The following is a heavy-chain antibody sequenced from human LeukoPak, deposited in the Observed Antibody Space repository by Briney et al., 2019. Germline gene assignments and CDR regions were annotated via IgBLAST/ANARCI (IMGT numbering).Heavy chain of an antibody. CDR1: GGSISSGDYY. Sequence: SETLSLTCTVSGGSISSGDYYWSWIRQPPGKGLEWIGYIYYSGSTYYNPSLKSRVTISVDTSKNQFSLKLSSVTAADSAVYYCARVGGSTITFDYWGQGTLVTVSS. D-gene: IGHD2-2*01. V-gene: IGHV4-30-4*01. CDR2: IYYSGST. J-gene: IGHJ4*02. CDR3: ARVGGSTITFDY.